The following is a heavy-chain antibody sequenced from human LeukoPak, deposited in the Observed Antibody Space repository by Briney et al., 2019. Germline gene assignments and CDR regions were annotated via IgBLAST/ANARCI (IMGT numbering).Heavy chain of an antibody. Sequence: PGRSLRLSCAASGFTFSSYGMHWVRQAPGKGLEWVAVISYDGSNKYYADSVKGRFTTSRDNSKNTLYLQMNSLRAEDTAVYYCAMGAMVLFYWGQGTLVTVSS. CDR3: AMGAMVLFY. J-gene: IGHJ4*02. V-gene: IGHV3-30*03. CDR1: GFTFSSYG. D-gene: IGHD5-18*01. CDR2: ISYDGSNK.